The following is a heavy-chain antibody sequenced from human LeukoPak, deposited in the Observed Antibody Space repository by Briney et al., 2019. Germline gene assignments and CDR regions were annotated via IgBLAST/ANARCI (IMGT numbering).Heavy chain of an antibody. Sequence: ASVKVSCKASGYTFTGYYMHWVRQAPGQGLEWMGRINPNSGGTNYAQKFQGRVTMTRDTSISTAYMELSRLRSDDTAVYYCATQAAALGYYYYMDVWGKGTTVTVSS. D-gene: IGHD6-13*01. V-gene: IGHV1-2*06. CDR3: ATQAAALGYYYYMDV. CDR1: GYTFTGYY. CDR2: INPNSGGT. J-gene: IGHJ6*03.